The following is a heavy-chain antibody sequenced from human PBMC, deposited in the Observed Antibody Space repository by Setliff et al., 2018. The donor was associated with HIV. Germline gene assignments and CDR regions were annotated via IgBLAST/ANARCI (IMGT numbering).Heavy chain of an antibody. Sequence: GSLRLSCAASGFSFSGYWMSWVRQAPGKGLEWVANIKEDGSEEYYVDSVKGRFTISRDNAKSSLYLQMNSLRVEDMAVYYCARDLGFGYYYRSGSVYFDYWGQGTLVTVSS. V-gene: IGHV3-7*01. CDR1: GFSFSGYW. D-gene: IGHD3-10*01. CDR2: IKEDGSEE. CDR3: ARDLGFGYYYRSGSVYFDY. J-gene: IGHJ4*02.